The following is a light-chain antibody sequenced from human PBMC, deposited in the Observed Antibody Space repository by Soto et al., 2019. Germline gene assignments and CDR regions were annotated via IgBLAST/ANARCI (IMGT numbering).Light chain of an antibody. CDR2: WAS. J-gene: IGKJ4*01. Sequence: DIVMTQSPDSLAVSLGERATINCRSSQSILYSSSNKNFLAWYQQKAGQPPKLLIYWASTRESGVPDRFSGSVSGTDVTLTINSLQPEDVAVYYCQQYYNAPVTFGGGTKVEIK. V-gene: IGKV4-1*01. CDR3: QQYYNAPVT. CDR1: QSILYSSSNKNF.